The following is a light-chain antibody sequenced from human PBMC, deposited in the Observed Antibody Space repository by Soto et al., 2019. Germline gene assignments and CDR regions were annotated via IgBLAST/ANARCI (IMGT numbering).Light chain of an antibody. J-gene: IGLJ1*01. V-gene: IGLV2-8*01. CDR1: SSDVGSYNF. Sequence: QSALTQPPSASGSPGQSVTISCTGTSSDVGSYNFVSWYQQYPGKAPKLMIYEVTKRSSGVPDRFSGSKSGNTASLTVSGLQAEDEADYYCSSFAASNNHVFGTGTKVTVL. CDR3: SSFAASNNHV. CDR2: EVT.